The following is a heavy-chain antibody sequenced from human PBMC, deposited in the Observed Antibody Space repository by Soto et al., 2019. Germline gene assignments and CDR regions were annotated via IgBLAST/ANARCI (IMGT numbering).Heavy chain of an antibody. J-gene: IGHJ5*02. CDR1: GFSLSTSGAA. Sequence: QINLKESAPTVVKPTQTLTLTCTFSGFSLSTSGAAVGWNRQPPGRALEWVALIYWDGDKRYNRYNPSLDGSVSVTKDTSPNQVDLTLTKVDPADTATYFCAHRATMIVFGLVIDKGVWFDPWGQGTRVIVSS. CDR3: AHRATMIVFGLVIDKGVWFDP. V-gene: IGHV2-5*02. D-gene: IGHD3-22*01. CDR2: IYWDGDK.